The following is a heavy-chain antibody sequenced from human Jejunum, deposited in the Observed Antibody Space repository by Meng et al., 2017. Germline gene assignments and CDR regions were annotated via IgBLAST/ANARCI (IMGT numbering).Heavy chain of an antibody. CDR1: GGSFSDYY. V-gene: IGHV4-34*01. CDR2: IHYSGST. J-gene: IGHJ4*02. CDR3: AGGRHFAWGTDDY. D-gene: IGHD3-16*01. Sequence: QVQGQVGGGRLFKPSETLSLTCAVYGGSFSDYYWSWIRQPPGQGLEWIGEIHYSGSTKYNPSLKSRVTILVDTSRNQFSLKLSSVTAADTAVYYCAGGRHFAWGTDDYWGQGTLVT.